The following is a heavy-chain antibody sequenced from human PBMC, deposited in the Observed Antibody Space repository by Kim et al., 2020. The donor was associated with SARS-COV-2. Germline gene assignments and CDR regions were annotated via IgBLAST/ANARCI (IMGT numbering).Heavy chain of an antibody. Sequence: GGSLRLSCAASGFTFSNYGMHWVRQAPGKGLEWVAVIWYDGSNKYYADSVKGRFSISRDNSKNTLYLQMNSLRAEDTAVYYCARDRFNDYGDDYWGQGTLVTVSS. CDR3: ARDRFNDYGDDY. V-gene: IGHV3-33*01. CDR2: IWYDGSNK. D-gene: IGHD4-17*01. J-gene: IGHJ4*02. CDR1: GFTFSNYG.